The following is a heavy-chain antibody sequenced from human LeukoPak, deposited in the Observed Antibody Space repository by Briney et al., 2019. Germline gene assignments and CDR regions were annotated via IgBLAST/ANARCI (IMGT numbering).Heavy chain of an antibody. CDR3: VRDTKDY. D-gene: IGHD2-8*01. CDR1: GFTFSTYS. V-gene: IGHV3-21*01. Sequence: PGGSLRLSCVASGFTFSTYSMNWVRQAPGKGLEWVSSISSSGTYIYYADSVRGRFTISRDNTKNSLYLQLNSLRADDTALYYCVRDTKDYWGQGTLVTVSS. CDR2: ISSSGTYI. J-gene: IGHJ4*02.